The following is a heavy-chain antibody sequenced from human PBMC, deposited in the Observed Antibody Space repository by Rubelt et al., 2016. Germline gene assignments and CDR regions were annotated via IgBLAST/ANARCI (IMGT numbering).Heavy chain of an antibody. D-gene: IGHD2-2*01. Sequence: QVQLVQSGAEVKKPGSSVKVSCKASGYTFTSYGISWVRQAPGQGLEWMGWISAYNGNTNYAQKLQGRVTMTTDTSTSTAYMGLRRLRADDTAVYYCARDGSPGGYCSSTSCRNFDYWGQGTLVTVSS. CDR3: ARDGSPGGYCSSTSCRNFDY. CDR2: ISAYNGNT. V-gene: IGHV1-18*01. CDR1: GYTFTSYG. J-gene: IGHJ4*02.